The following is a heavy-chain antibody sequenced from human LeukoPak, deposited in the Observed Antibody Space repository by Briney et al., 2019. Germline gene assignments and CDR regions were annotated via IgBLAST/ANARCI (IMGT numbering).Heavy chain of an antibody. V-gene: IGHV4-34*01. CDR2: INHSGST. J-gene: IGHJ3*02. CDR1: GGSFSGYY. D-gene: IGHD4-17*01. CDR3: AGTVTENDAFDI. Sequence: SETLSLTCAVYGGSFSGYYWSWIRQPPGEGLEWIGEINHSGSTNYNPSLKSRVTISVDRSKNQFSLKLSSVTAADTAVYYCAGTVTENDAFDIWGQGTMVTVSS.